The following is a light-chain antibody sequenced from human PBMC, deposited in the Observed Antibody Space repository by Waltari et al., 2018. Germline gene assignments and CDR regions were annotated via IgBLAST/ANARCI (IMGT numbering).Light chain of an antibody. Sequence: EIVLTQSPGTLSLSPGERVTLSCRASQSVSSSYLAWYQQKPGQAPRLLIYAASSRATGIPDRFSGRGSGTGFTLTISRLEPEDFAVYYCQQYGSSLITFGQGTRLEIK. J-gene: IGKJ5*01. CDR2: AAS. CDR3: QQYGSSLIT. CDR1: QSVSSSY. V-gene: IGKV3-20*01.